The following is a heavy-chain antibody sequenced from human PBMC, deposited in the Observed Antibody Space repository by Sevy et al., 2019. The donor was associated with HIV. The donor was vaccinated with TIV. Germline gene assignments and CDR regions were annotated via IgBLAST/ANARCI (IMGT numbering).Heavy chain of an antibody. D-gene: IGHD2-21*01. CDR2: ISFDGSDN. CDR1: RFTFSSYA. Sequence: GGSLRLSCAASRFTFSSYAMHWVRQAPGKGLGWVAVISFDGSDNYYADSVKGRFTISGDNSKNTLYLQMNSLRADDTAVYYCARDEGGGYSLDQWGQGTLVTVSS. J-gene: IGHJ4*02. V-gene: IGHV3-30-3*01. CDR3: ARDEGGGYSLDQ.